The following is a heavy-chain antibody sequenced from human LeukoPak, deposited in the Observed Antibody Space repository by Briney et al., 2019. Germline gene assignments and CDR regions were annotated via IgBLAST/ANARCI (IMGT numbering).Heavy chain of an antibody. CDR2: IWYDGSNK. J-gene: IGHJ6*02. CDR1: GFTFSSYG. V-gene: IGHV3-33*01. Sequence: GGSLRLSCAASGFTFSSYGMHWVRQAPGKGLEWVAVIWYDGSNKYYADSVKGRFTISRDNSKNTLYLQMNSLRAEDTAVYYCARDDYYYGMDVWGQGTTVTVSS. CDR3: ARDDYYYGMDV.